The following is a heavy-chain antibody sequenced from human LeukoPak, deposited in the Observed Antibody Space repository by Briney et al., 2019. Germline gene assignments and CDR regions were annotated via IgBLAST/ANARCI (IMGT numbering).Heavy chain of an antibody. V-gene: IGHV3-23*01. J-gene: IGHJ2*01. D-gene: IGHD6-6*01. Sequence: GWSLRLSCAASGLTFSSYDRSWVRQAPGKGLEWVSGSSGIGGSTDNADYVKGRFTIFRDNSKNTLFLQMRRLRAEDTAVYYCAKDGKQLARDLWYFYLWGRGTLVTVSS. CDR1: GLTFSSYD. CDR2: SSGIGGST. CDR3: AKDGKQLARDLWYFYL.